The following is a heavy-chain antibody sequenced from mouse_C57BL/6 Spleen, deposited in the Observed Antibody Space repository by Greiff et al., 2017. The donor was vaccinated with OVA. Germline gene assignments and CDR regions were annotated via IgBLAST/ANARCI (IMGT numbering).Heavy chain of an antibody. V-gene: IGHV1-52*01. CDR2: IDPSDSET. D-gene: IGHD3-2*02. Sequence: VQLQQPGAELVRPGSSVKLSCKASGYTFTSYWMHWVKQRPIQGLEWIGNIDPSDSETHYNQKFKDKATLTVDKSSSTAYMQLSSLTAADSAVYYCARGTAQATAWFAYWGQGTLVTVSA. CDR3: ARGTAQATAWFAY. J-gene: IGHJ3*01. CDR1: GYTFTSYW.